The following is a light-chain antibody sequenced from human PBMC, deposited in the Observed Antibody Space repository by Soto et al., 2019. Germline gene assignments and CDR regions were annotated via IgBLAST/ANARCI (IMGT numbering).Light chain of an antibody. CDR2: GAS. V-gene: IGKV3-20*01. Sequence: EIVLTQFPGTLSLSPGGRATLSCRASQSVTSSYLAWYQQKPGQAPRLLIYGASSGATGIPDRFSGSGSGTDFTLTIDRLEPEDFAVYYCQQYGSSPRLTFGGGTKVDIK. CDR1: QSVTSSY. J-gene: IGKJ4*01. CDR3: QQYGSSPRLT.